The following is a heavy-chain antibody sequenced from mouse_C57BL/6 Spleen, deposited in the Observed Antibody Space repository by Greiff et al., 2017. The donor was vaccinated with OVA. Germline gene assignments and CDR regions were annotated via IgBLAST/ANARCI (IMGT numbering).Heavy chain of an antibody. CDR1: GYTFTGYW. D-gene: IGHD2-4*01. J-gene: IGHJ3*01. V-gene: IGHV1-9*01. CDR2: ILPGSGST. Sequence: QVQLQQSGAELMKPGASVKLSCKATGYTFTGYWIEWVKQRPGHGLEWIGEILPGSGSTNYNEKFKGKATFTADTSSNTAYMQLSSLTTEDSAIYYWARPDYDYDEAGFAYWGQGTLVTVSA. CDR3: ARPDYDYDEAGFAY.